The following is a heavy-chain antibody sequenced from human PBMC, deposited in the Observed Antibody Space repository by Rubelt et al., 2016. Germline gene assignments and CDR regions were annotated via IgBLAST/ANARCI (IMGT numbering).Heavy chain of an antibody. CDR1: G. Sequence: GMHWVRQAPGKGLEWVAVIWYDGSNKYYADSVKGRFTISRDNSKNTLYLQMNSLRAEDTAVYYCARDRGSYLDYWGQGTLVTVSS. D-gene: IGHD1-26*01. CDR3: ARDRGSYLDY. V-gene: IGHV3-33*01. J-gene: IGHJ4*02. CDR2: IWYDGSNK.